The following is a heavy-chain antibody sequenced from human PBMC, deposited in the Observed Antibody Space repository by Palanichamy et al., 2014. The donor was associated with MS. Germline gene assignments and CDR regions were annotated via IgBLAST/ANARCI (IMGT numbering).Heavy chain of an antibody. V-gene: IGHV3-74*03. CDR1: GFTFSSYW. J-gene: IGHJ6*02. CDR3: ARVLAGGCMDV. CDR2: IDSDGNNI. Sequence: EVQLVESGGGVLQPGGSLGLSCAASGFTFSSYWMHWDRQASGKGLVWVSRIDSDGNNIQYAGSVKGRFTISRDNAKNTLYLQMNSLRVEDMAVYYCARVLAGGCMDVWGQGTTVTISS. D-gene: IGHD6-13*01.